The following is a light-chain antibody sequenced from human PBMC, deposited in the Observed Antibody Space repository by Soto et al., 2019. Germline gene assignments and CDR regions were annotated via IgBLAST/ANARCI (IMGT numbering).Light chain of an antibody. Sequence: QSALTQPASVSGSPGQAITISCTGTSSDIGSYNYVSWYRQHPGKAPKLLIYEVSHRHSGVSDRFSGSKSGNTASLTISGLQAEYEADYVCNSFSSSSTVIFGGGTKLTVL. CDR3: NSFSSSSTVI. J-gene: IGLJ2*01. CDR1: SSDIGSYNY. V-gene: IGLV2-14*01. CDR2: EVS.